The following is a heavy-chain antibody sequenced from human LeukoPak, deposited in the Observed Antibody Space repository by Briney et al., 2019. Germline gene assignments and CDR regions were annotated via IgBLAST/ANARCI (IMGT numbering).Heavy chain of an antibody. J-gene: IGHJ6*03. CDR2: ISYDGSNK. V-gene: IGHV3-30*04. CDR1: GFAFGSYA. Sequence: GGSLRLSCEASGFAFGSYAMHWVRQAPGKGLEWVAVISYDGSNKYYADSVKGRFTISRDNSKNTLYLQLNSLRTEDTAVYYCARDQAAAESSYYSNYYMDVWGKGTTVTVSS. D-gene: IGHD6-13*01. CDR3: ARDQAAAESSYYSNYYMDV.